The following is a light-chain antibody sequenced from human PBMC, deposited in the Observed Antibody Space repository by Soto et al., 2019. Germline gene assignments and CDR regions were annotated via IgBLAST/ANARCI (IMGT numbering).Light chain of an antibody. CDR1: TGAVTIGHY. Sequence: QAVVTQEPSLTVSPGGTVSLTCGSNTGAVTIGHYPYWFQQKPGQAPRTLVYDTNNRHSWTPARFSGSLLGGKAALTLSGAQPEDEADYYCLISSGGARVFGGGTMVTVL. J-gene: IGLJ3*02. CDR3: LISSGGARV. V-gene: IGLV7-46*01. CDR2: DTN.